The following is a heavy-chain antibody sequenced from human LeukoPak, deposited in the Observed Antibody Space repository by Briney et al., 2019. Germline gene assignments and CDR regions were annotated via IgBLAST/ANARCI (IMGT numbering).Heavy chain of an antibody. CDR2: IYYSGST. CDR1: GGSISSSSYY. D-gene: IGHD2/OR15-2a*01. CDR3: ASFSESDAFDI. Sequence: SETLSLTCTVSGGSISSSSYYWGWIRQPPGKGLEWIGSIYYSGSTYYNPSLKSRVTISVDTSKNQFSLKLSSVTAADMAVFYCASFSESDAFDIWGQGTMVTVSS. J-gene: IGHJ3*02. V-gene: IGHV4-39*07.